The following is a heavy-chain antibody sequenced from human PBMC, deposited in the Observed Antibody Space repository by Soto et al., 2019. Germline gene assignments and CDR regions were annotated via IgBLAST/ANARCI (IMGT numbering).Heavy chain of an antibody. CDR2: IVPIFGTR. D-gene: IGHD3-22*01. CDR1: GGTFSRYS. Sequence: QVQLVQSGAEVKKPGSSVKVSCKISGGTFSRYSISWVRQAPGPGLEWMGGIVPIFGTRNYAQKFQDRVTITTDESETTAQMELSNLSSEDTAVYYCARPYEGGYSSNHHYYYALDVGGQGTAVTVSS. CDR3: ARPYEGGYSSNHHYYYALDV. V-gene: IGHV1-69*01. J-gene: IGHJ6*02.